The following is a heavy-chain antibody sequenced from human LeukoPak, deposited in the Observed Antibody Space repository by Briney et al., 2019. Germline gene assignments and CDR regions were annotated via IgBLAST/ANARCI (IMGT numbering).Heavy chain of an antibody. CDR3: VKGGWVHLLDY. D-gene: IGHD5-24*01. J-gene: IGHJ4*02. CDR1: GFTFSSYW. Sequence: GGSLRLSCAASGFTFSSYWMTWVRQAPGKGLEWVANIKHDGSDNYYVDSVAGRFTISRDNAKNSLFPQMNSLRAEDTAVYYCVKGGWVHLLDYWGQGTLVTVSS. CDR2: IKHDGSDN. V-gene: IGHV3-7*01.